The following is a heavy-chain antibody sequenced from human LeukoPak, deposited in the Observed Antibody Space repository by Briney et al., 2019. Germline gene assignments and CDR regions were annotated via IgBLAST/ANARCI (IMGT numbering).Heavy chain of an antibody. CDR3: TTDRYGSGSYGDYYYYYGMDV. Sequence: GGSLRLSCAASGFTFSNAWMSWVRQAPGKGLEWVGRIKSKTDGGTTDYAARVKGRFTISRDDSKNTLYLQMNSLKTEDTAVYYCTTDRYGSGSYGDYYYYYGMDVWGQGTTVTVSS. CDR2: IKSKTDGGTT. D-gene: IGHD3-10*01. V-gene: IGHV3-15*01. J-gene: IGHJ6*02. CDR1: GFTFSNAW.